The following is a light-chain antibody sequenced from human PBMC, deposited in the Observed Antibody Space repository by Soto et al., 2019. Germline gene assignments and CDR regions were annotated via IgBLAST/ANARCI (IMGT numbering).Light chain of an antibody. Sequence: EIVMTQSPATLSVSPGERATLSCRASQSIHSNLAWYQQKPGQAPRLLIYGASSRATGIPDRFSGSGSGTDFTLTISSLEPEDFAVYYCQQRSNWPPITFGQGTRLEIK. CDR2: GAS. J-gene: IGKJ5*01. V-gene: IGKV3-11*01. CDR3: QQRSNWPPIT. CDR1: QSIHSN.